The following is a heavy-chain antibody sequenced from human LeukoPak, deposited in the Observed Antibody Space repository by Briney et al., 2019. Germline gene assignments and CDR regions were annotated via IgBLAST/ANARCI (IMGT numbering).Heavy chain of an antibody. D-gene: IGHD2-8*02. Sequence: GGSLRLSCAASGFTFSDYYMSWIRQAPGKGLVWVSYISHSGRTIYYAVSVKGRFTISRDNAKNSLYLQMNSLRAEDAAVYYCASSTPSRVVWLSRVYFDYWGQGTLVTVSS. J-gene: IGHJ4*02. CDR3: ASSTPSRVVWLSRVYFDY. CDR2: ISHSGRTI. CDR1: GFTFSDYY. V-gene: IGHV3-11*04.